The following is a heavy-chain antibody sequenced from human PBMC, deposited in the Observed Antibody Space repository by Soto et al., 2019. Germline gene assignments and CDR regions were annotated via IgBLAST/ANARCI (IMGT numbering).Heavy chain of an antibody. Sequence: GGSLRLSCAASGFTFSSYAMSWVRQAPGKGLEWVSAISGSGGSTYYADSVKGRFTISRDNSKNTLYLQMNSLRAEDTAVYYCAKDPESGSYYWPHYFDYWGQGTLVTVSS. D-gene: IGHD1-26*01. J-gene: IGHJ4*02. CDR1: GFTFSSYA. CDR2: ISGSGGST. V-gene: IGHV3-23*01. CDR3: AKDPESGSYYWPHYFDY.